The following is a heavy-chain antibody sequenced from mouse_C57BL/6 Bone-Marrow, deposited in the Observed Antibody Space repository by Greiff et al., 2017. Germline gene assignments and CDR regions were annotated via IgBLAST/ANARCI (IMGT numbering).Heavy chain of an antibody. V-gene: IGHV1-81*01. CDR2: IYPRSGNT. D-gene: IGHD1-2*01. J-gene: IGHJ4*01. Sequence: QVQLQQSGAELARPGASVKLSCKASGYSFTSYGISWVKQRTGQGLEWIGEIYPRSGNTYYNEKFKGKATLTADKSSSTAYMTLRSLTSEDSAVDFCARQGLLRRYAMDYWGQGTSVTVSS. CDR1: GYSFTSYG. CDR3: ARQGLLRRYAMDY.